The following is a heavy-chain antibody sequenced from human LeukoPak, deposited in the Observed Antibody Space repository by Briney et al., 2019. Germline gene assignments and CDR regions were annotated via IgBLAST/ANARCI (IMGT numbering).Heavy chain of an antibody. D-gene: IGHD3-3*01. CDR1: GFAFSSYA. CDR2: ISGSGGST. CDR3: AKAGFWSGYSYYFDY. J-gene: IGHJ4*02. V-gene: IGHV3-23*01. Sequence: GGSLRLSCAASGFAFSSYAMSWVRQAPGKGLEWVSAISGSGGSTYYAASVKGRFTISRDNSKNTLYLQMNSLRAEDTAVYYCAKAGFWSGYSYYFDYWGQGTLVTVSS.